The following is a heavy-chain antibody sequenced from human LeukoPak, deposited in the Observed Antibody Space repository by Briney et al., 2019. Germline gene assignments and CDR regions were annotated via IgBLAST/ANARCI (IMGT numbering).Heavy chain of an antibody. Sequence: ASVKVSCKASGYTFTSYGISWVRQAPGQGLEWMGWISAYNGNTNYAQKLQGRVTMTTDTSTSTAYMELRSLRSDDTAVYYCARTGLSTRHYYYYYMDVWGKGTTVTVSS. J-gene: IGHJ6*03. CDR1: GYTFTSYG. V-gene: IGHV1-18*01. CDR3: ARTGLSTRHYYYYYMDV. D-gene: IGHD1-14*01. CDR2: ISAYNGNT.